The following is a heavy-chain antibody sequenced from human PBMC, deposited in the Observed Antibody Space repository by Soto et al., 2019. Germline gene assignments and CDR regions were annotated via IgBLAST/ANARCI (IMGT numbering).Heavy chain of an antibody. D-gene: IGHD6-19*01. CDR1: GFTFSSSA. CDR2: IVVGSGHT. Sequence: QMQLVQSGPEVKKPGTSVKVSCKSSGFTFSSSAMQWVRQARGQRLEWIGWIVVGSGHTNYAQKFQERVTITRDMSTTTAYMELSSLRIEDTAVYYCAAKLYSSGGGHWGQGTLVTVSS. J-gene: IGHJ4*02. CDR3: AAKLYSSGGGH. V-gene: IGHV1-58*02.